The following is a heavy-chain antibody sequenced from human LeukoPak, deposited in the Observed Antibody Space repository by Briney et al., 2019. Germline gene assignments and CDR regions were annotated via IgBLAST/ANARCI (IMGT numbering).Heavy chain of an antibody. V-gene: IGHV1-2*02. Sequence: ASVKVSCKASGYTFTDYYMHWVRQAPGQGLEWRGWINPNSGGTNYARKFQGRVTMTWDTSISTGYMELSRLRSDDTAVYYCARGSKSVVRFLEWTPIDYWGQGTLVTVSS. CDR2: INPNSGGT. J-gene: IGHJ4*02. CDR1: GYTFTDYY. CDR3: ARGSKSVVRFLEWTPIDY. D-gene: IGHD3-3*01.